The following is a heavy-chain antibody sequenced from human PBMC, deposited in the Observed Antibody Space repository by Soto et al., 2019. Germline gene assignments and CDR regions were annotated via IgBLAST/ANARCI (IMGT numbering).Heavy chain of an antibody. D-gene: IGHD3-9*01. CDR3: GRRGYDIFNGYYNTVDY. V-gene: IGHV3-48*01. Sequence: EVQLVESGGGLVQPGGSLRLSCAASGFTFSSYSMNWVRQAPGKGLEWVSYISSSSSTIYYADSVKGRFTISRDNAKNSLYLQMNSLRAEDTAVYYCGRRGYDIFNGYYNTVDYWGQGTLVTVSS. CDR1: GFTFSSYS. CDR2: ISSSSSTI. J-gene: IGHJ4*02.